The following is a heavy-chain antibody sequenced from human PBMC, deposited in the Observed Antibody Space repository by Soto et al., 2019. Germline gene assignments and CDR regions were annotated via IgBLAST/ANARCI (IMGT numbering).Heavy chain of an antibody. CDR3: ARTRSDSAVRYYYYHGMDV. J-gene: IGHJ6*02. CDR2: IYPGDSDT. V-gene: IGHV5-51*01. D-gene: IGHD5-12*01. Sequence: GESLKISCQGSGYSFASYWIGWVRQMPGKDLEWMGIIYPGDSDTRYSPSFQGQVTISADKSLRTAYLQWTSLKASDTALYYCARTRSDSAVRYYYYHGMDVWGQGTTVTVSS. CDR1: GYSFASYW.